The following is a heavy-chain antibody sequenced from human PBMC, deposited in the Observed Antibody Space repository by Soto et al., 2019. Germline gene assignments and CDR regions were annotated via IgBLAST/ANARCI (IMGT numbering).Heavy chain of an antibody. CDR1: GFTFSSYG. J-gene: IGHJ2*01. Sequence: QVQLVESGGGVVQPGRSLRLSCAASGFTFSSYGMHWVRQAPGKGLEWVAVIWYDGSNKYYADSVKGRFTISRDNSKNTLYLQMNSLRAEDTPVYYCARDERYCSGGSCYPYWYFDLWGRGTLVTVSS. D-gene: IGHD2-15*01. CDR3: ARDERYCSGGSCYPYWYFDL. CDR2: IWYDGSNK. V-gene: IGHV3-33*01.